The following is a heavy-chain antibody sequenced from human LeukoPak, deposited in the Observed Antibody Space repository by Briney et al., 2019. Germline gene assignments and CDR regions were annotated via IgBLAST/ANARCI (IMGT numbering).Heavy chain of an antibody. J-gene: IGHJ4*02. CDR1: GFTFTRYW. CDR2: ISQDGSEE. CDR3: SNGIYDSSY. Sequence: PGGSLRLSCAASGFTFTRYWMAWVRQAPGEGLEWISNISQDGSEEYYVDSVRGRFTASRDNAKNSHYLQMNSLRAEDTAVYYCSNGIYDSSYWGQGTLVTVSS. V-gene: IGHV3-7*01. D-gene: IGHD2/OR15-2a*01.